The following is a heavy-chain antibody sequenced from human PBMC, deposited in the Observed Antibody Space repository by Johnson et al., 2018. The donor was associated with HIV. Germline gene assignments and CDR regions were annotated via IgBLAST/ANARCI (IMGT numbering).Heavy chain of an antibody. CDR1: GFIFSSYG. J-gene: IGHJ3*02. D-gene: IGHD2-15*01. CDR3: ALGGSWYAFDI. CDR2: ISSSGSTI. Sequence: VHLVESGGGVVQPGGSLRLSCAASGFIFSSYGMHWVRQAPGKGLEWVSYISSSGSTIYYADSVKGRFTISRDNAKNSLYLQMNSLRAEDTAVYYCALGGSWYAFDIWGQGTMVTVSS. V-gene: IGHV3-48*04.